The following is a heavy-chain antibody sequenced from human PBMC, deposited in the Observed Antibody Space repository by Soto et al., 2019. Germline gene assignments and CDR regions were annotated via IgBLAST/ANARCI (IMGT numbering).Heavy chain of an antibody. V-gene: IGHV4-34*01. CDR3: ARGLDYDSSGYEYFDY. CDR2: INHSGST. D-gene: IGHD3-22*01. CDR1: GGSFSGYY. Sequence: SETLSLTCAVYGGSFSGYYWSWIRQPPGKGLEWIGEINHSGSTNYNPSLKGRVTISVDTSKNQFSLKLSSVTAADTAVYYCARGLDYDSSGYEYFDYWGQGTLVTVSS. J-gene: IGHJ4*02.